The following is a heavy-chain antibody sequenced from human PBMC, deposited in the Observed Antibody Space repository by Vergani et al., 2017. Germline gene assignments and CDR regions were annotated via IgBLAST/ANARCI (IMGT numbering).Heavy chain of an antibody. D-gene: IGHD2-15*01. CDR3: ARYGLVCSGGSCYSYYYYYMDV. CDR1: GFTVSSNY. CDR2: IYSGGST. Sequence: VQLVESGGGVVQPGRSLRLSCAASGFTVSSNYMSWVRQAPGKGLEWVSVIYSGGSTYYADSVKGRFTISRDNSKNTLYLQMNSLRAEDTAVYYCARYGLVCSGGSCYSYYYYYMDVWGKGTTVTVSS. V-gene: IGHV3-66*01. J-gene: IGHJ6*03.